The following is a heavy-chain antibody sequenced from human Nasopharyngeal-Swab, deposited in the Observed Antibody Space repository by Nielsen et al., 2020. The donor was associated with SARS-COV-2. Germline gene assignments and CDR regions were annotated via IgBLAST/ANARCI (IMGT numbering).Heavy chain of an antibody. V-gene: IGHV1-3*01. CDR2: INAGNGNT. J-gene: IGHJ6*03. Sequence: WVRQAPGQRLEWMGWINAGNGNTKYSQKFQGRVTITRDTSASTAYMELSSLRSEDTAVYYCARDPTLTTDYYYYYYMDVWGKGTTVTVSS. D-gene: IGHD4-17*01. CDR3: ARDPTLTTDYYYYYYMDV.